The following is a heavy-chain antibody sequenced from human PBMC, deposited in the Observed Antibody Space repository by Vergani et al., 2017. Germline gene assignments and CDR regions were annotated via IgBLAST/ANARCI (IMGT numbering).Heavy chain of an antibody. CDR2: IYYSGST. Sequence: QVQLQESGPGLVKPSETLSLTCTVSGGSISSYYWSWIRQPPGKGLEWIGYIYYSGSTNYNPSLKSRVTISVDTSKNQFSLKLSSVTAADTAVYYCAREGGYAGAGLFDPWGQGTLVTVSS. V-gene: IGHV4-59*01. CDR1: GGSISSYY. J-gene: IGHJ5*02. CDR3: AREGGYAGAGLFDP. D-gene: IGHD3-22*01.